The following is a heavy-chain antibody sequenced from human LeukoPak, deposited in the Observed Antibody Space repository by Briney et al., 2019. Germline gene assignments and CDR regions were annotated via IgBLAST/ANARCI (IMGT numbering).Heavy chain of an antibody. J-gene: IGHJ4*02. Sequence: SETLSLTCTVSNGSISSGGYYWSWIRQHPGKGLEWIGYIYYSGSTYYNPSLRSRVTISVDTSKNQFSLKLSTVTAADAAVYHCARHGYDILTGFDYWGQGTLVTVSS. D-gene: IGHD3-9*01. CDR3: ARHGYDILTGFDY. CDR1: NGSISSGGYY. V-gene: IGHV4-31*03. CDR2: IYYSGST.